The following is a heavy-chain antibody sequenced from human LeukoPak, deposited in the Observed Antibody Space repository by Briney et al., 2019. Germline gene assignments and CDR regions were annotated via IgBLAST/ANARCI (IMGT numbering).Heavy chain of an antibody. CDR2: INHSGST. J-gene: IGHJ4*02. CDR1: GGSFSGYY. Sequence: PSETLSLTCAVYGGSFSGYYWSWIRQPPGKGLEWIGEINHSGSTNYNPSLKSRVTISVDTSKNQFSLKLSSVTAADTAVYYCARGDFDWLLFPYWGQGTLVTVSS. CDR3: ARGDFDWLLFPY. D-gene: IGHD3-9*01. V-gene: IGHV4-34*01.